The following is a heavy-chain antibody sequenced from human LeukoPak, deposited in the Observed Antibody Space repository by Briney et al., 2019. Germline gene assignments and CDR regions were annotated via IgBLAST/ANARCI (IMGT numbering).Heavy chain of an antibody. J-gene: IGHJ6*02. CDR2: IYTSGST. Sequence: SETLSLTCTVSGGSISSYYWSWIRQPAGKGLEWIGRIYTSGSTNYNPSLKSRVTMSVDTSKNQFPLKLSSVTAADTAVYYCARDRATVTTKNYYYGMDVWGQGTTVTVSS. D-gene: IGHD4-17*01. CDR3: ARDRATVTTKNYYYGMDV. CDR1: GGSISSYY. V-gene: IGHV4-4*07.